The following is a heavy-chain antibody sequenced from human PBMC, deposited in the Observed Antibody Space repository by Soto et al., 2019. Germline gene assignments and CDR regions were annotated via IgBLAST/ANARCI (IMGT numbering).Heavy chain of an antibody. D-gene: IGHD3-3*02. CDR1: GYTLTSYG. CDR3: AIISSFGVIVHDYSGMDV. J-gene: IGHJ6*02. CDR2: ISAYNGNT. V-gene: IGHV1-18*01. Sequence: DLVKVSCEASGYTLTSYGISWLRQAPGQGLEWMGWISAYNGNTNYAQKLQGRVTMTTDTSTSTAYMELRSLRSDDTAVYYCAIISSFGVIVHDYSGMDVCGQDTAVTVSS.